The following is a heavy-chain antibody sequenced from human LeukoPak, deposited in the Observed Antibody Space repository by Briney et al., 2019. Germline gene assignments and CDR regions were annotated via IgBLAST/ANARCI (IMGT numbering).Heavy chain of an antibody. D-gene: IGHD6-19*01. J-gene: IGHJ4*02. CDR1: GFTFSSYW. CDR3: ARDYSSGWYVNY. CDR2: IKQDGSEK. V-gene: IGHV3-7*01. Sequence: GGSLRLSCAASGFTFSSYWMSWVRQAPGKRLEWVANIKQDGSEKSYVDSVKGRFTISRDNAKNSLYLQMNSLRAEDAAVYYCARDYSSGWYVNYWGQGTLVTVSS.